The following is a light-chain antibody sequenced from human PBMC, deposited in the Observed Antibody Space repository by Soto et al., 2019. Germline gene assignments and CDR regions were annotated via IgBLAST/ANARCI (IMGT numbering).Light chain of an antibody. V-gene: IGLV2-23*01. Sequence: QSALTQPASVSGSPGQSITISCTGTSSDVGSYNLVSWYQQHPGKAPKFMIYEGSKRPSGVSNRFSGSKSGNTASLTISGLQAEDEAIYYCCSYAGNSTYVFGTGTKVT. CDR1: SSDVGSYNL. J-gene: IGLJ1*01. CDR3: CSYAGNSTYV. CDR2: EGS.